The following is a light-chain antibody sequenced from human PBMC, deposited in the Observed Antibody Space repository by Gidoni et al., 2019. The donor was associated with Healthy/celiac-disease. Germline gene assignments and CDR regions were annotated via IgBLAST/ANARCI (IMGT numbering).Light chain of an antibody. CDR3: MQALRPTWT. CDR2: LGS. J-gene: IGKJ1*01. V-gene: IGKV2-28*01. Sequence: DIVMTQSPLSLPVTPGEPASISCRSSQSLLHSNGYNYLDWYLQKPGQSPQLLIYLGSNRASGVPDRFSGSGSGTDVTLKISRVEAEDVGVYYCMQALRPTWTFXQXTKVEIK. CDR1: QSLLHSNGYNY.